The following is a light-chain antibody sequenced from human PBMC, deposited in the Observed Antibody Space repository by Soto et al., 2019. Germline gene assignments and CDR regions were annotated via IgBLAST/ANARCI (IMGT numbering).Light chain of an antibody. V-gene: IGKV3-20*01. J-gene: IGKJ5*01. CDR3: QQYNNWPPIT. CDR2: GAS. Sequence: IVLTQPPAPLSLSPGERATLSCRASQSVSSSYLAWYQQKPGQAPRLLIYGASSRATGIPDRFSGSGSGTDFTLTISRLEPEDFAVYYCQQYNNWPPITFGQGTRLEIK. CDR1: QSVSSSY.